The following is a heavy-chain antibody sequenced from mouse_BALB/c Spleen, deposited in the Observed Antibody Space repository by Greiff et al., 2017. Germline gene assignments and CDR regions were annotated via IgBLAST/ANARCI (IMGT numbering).Heavy chain of an antibody. Sequence: EVQLQQSGTVLARPGASVKMSCKASGYSFTSYWMHWVKQRPGQGLEWIGAIYPGNSDTSYNQKFKGKAKLTAVTSASTAYMELSSLTNEDSAVYYCTRGDRYDGVEGYFDYWGQGTTLTVSS. D-gene: IGHD2-14*01. J-gene: IGHJ2*01. V-gene: IGHV1-5*01. CDR3: TRGDRYDGVEGYFDY. CDR2: IYPGNSDT. CDR1: GYSFTSYW.